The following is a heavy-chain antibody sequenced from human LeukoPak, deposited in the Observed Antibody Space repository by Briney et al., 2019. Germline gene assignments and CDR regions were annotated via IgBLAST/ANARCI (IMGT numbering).Heavy chain of an antibody. V-gene: IGHV1-46*01. D-gene: IGHD2-2*01. J-gene: IGHJ6*03. CDR1: GYIFTSYY. Sequence: ASVKVSCKASGYIFTSYYMHWVRQAPGQGLEWMGIINPSGGSTNYAQKFQGRVTITADKSTSTAYMELSSLRSEDTAVYYCARASFCTGCYYYYYMDVWGKGTTVTVSS. CDR3: ARASFCTGCYYYYYMDV. CDR2: INPSGGST.